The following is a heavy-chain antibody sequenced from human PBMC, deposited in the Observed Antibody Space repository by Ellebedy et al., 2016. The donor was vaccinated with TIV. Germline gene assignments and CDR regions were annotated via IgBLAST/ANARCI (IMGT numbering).Heavy chain of an antibody. CDR1: GYTFTSYG. CDR2: ISAYNGNT. D-gene: IGHD6-19*01. V-gene: IGHV1-18*04. J-gene: IGHJ3*02. Sequence: ASVKVSCKASGYTFTSYGISWVRQAPGQGLEWMGWISAYNGNTTYAQKLQGRVTMTTDTSTSTAYMELRSLRSDETAVYYCARGSGQWLVRRAFDIWGQGTMVTVSS. CDR3: ARGSGQWLVRRAFDI.